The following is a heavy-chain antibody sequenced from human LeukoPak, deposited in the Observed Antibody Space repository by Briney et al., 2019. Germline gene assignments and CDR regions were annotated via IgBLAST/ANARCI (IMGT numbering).Heavy chain of an antibody. CDR3: AKDNRRHYTSGPNPDSLH. J-gene: IGHJ4*02. CDR2: ISWNSGSI. V-gene: IGHV3-9*01. Sequence: GGSLRLSCAGSGFIFNNYAMHWVRQPPGKGLEWVSGISWNSGSIDYADSVKGRFTIYRDNAKNSLYLQMNSLRVGDTAFYYCAKDNRRHYTSGPNPDSLHWGQGALVTVSS. CDR1: GFIFNNYA. D-gene: IGHD6-19*01.